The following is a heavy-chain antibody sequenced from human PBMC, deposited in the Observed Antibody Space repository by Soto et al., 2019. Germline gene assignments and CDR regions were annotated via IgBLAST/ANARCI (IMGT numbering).Heavy chain of an antibody. CDR1: GFTFSSYA. D-gene: IGHD5-12*01. CDR2: ISGSGGST. CDR3: AKIKGDGYNSLFDY. Sequence: EVQLLESGGGLVQPGGSLRLSCAASGFTFSSYAMSWVRQAPGKGLEWVSAISGSGGSTYYADSVKVRFTISRDNSKNTLYLQMNSLRAEDTAVYYYAKIKGDGYNSLFDYWGQGTLVTVSS. V-gene: IGHV3-23*01. J-gene: IGHJ4*02.